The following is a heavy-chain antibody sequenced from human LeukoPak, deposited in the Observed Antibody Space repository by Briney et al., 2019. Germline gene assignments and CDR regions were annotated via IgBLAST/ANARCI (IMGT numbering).Heavy chain of an antibody. D-gene: IGHD2-21*01. CDR1: GYTLTELS. J-gene: IGHJ3*02. CDR3: ASSPWHEYYSRGAFDI. V-gene: IGHV1-24*01. Sequence: ASVKVSCKVSGYTLTELSMHWVRQAPGKGPEWMGGFDPEDGETIYAQKFQGRVTMTEDTSTDTAYMELSSLRSEDTAVYYCASSPWHEYYSRGAFDIWGQGTMVTVSS. CDR2: FDPEDGET.